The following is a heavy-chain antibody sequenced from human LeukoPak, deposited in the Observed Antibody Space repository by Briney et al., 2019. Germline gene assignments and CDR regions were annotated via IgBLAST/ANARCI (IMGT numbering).Heavy chain of an antibody. CDR1: GGSISSYY. J-gene: IGHJ3*02. CDR2: IYTSGGT. Sequence: PSETLSLTCTVSGGSISSYYWSWIRQPAGKGLEWIGRIYTSGGTNYNPSLKSRVTMSVDTSKNQFSLKLSSVTAADTAVYYCARDEHVLRYFDWFTDNDAFDIWGQGTMVTVSS. V-gene: IGHV4-4*07. D-gene: IGHD3-9*01. CDR3: ARDEHVLRYFDWFTDNDAFDI.